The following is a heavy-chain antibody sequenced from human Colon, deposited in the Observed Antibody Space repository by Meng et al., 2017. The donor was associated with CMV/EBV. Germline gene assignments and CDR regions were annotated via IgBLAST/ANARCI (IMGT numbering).Heavy chain of an antibody. V-gene: IGHV3-7*01. CDR2: IKQDGSEK. Sequence: GGSLRLSCAASGFTFSSYWMSWVRQAPGKVLEWVAKIKQDGSEKYYVDSVKGRFTVSRDNAKSSLYLQMNSLRAEDTAVYYCARIHYDSWSGYYRDYWGQGALVTVSS. J-gene: IGHJ4*02. CDR3: ARIHYDSWSGYYRDY. CDR1: GFTFSSYW. D-gene: IGHD3-3*01.